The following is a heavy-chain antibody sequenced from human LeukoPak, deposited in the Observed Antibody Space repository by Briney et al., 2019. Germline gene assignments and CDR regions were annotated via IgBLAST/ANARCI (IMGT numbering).Heavy chain of an antibody. V-gene: IGHV4-34*01. D-gene: IGHD2-2*02. J-gene: IGHJ4*02. CDR2: ITHSGST. CDR1: GESFSGYY. CDR3: ASQYCSNTSCYTFLDY. Sequence: SETLSLTCAVYGESFSGYYWGWIRQPPGKGLEWIGEITHSGSTNYNPSLKSRVAMSVDTSMNQFSLKLNSVTAADTAVYYCASQYCSNTSCYTFLDYWGQGALVTVSS.